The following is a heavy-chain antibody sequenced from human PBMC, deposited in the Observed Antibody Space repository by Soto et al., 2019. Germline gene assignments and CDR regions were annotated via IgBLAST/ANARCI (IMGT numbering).Heavy chain of an antibody. CDR2: ISYDGSNK. J-gene: IGHJ6*02. CDR1: GFTFSSYA. Sequence: QVQLVESGGGVVQPGRSLRLSCAASGFTFSSYAMHWVRQAPGKGLEWVAVISYDGSNKYYADSVKGRFTISRDNSKNTLYLQMNSLRAEDTAVYYCERGRHIPNTWIQLWEGYYYYGMDVWGQGTTVTVSS. CDR3: ERGRHIPNTWIQLWEGYYYYGMDV. V-gene: IGHV3-30-3*01. D-gene: IGHD5-18*01.